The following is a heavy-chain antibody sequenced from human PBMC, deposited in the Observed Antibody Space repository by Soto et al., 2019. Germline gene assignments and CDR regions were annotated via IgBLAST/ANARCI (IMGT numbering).Heavy chain of an antibody. CDR2: INAGNGNT. D-gene: IGHD1-26*01. V-gene: IGHV1-3*01. Sequence: ASVKVSCKASGYTFTSYGISWVRQAPGQRLEWMGWINAGNGNTKYSQKFQGRVTITRDTSASTAYMELSSLRSEDTAAYYCARGVGSGLSDYWGQGTLVTVSS. CDR3: ARGVGSGLSDY. CDR1: GYTFTSYG. J-gene: IGHJ4*02.